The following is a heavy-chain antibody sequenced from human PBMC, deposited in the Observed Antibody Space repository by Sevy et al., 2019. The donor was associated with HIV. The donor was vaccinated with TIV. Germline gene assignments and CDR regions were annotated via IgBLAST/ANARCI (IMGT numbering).Heavy chain of an antibody. CDR2: IYYSGTT. Sequence: SETLSLTCTVFGDSVSSGTYHWSWIRQPPGKGLEWIGYIYYSGTTNFNPSLRSRVTMSVDTSENQFSLKLNCMTTADTAVYYCARRRTALVAGHYYGLDVWGQGTTVTVSS. J-gene: IGHJ6*02. CDR1: GDSVSSGTYH. V-gene: IGHV4-61*01. CDR3: ARRRTALVAGHYYGLDV. D-gene: IGHD5-18*01.